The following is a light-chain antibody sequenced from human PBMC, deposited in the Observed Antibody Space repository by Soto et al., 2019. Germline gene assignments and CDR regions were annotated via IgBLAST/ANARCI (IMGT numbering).Light chain of an antibody. Sequence: DIQMTQSPSSLSASVGDRVTITCQASQDISNYLNWYQQKPGKAPKLLIYDASNLETGVPSRFSGSGSGTDFTFTISSLQAEDIATYYCQQYDLLPYTFGQGTKLEIK. CDR1: QDISNY. CDR2: DAS. J-gene: IGKJ2*01. CDR3: QQYDLLPYT. V-gene: IGKV1-33*01.